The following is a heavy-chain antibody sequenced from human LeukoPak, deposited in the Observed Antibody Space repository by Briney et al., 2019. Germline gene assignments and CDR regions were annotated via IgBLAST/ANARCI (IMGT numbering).Heavy chain of an antibody. V-gene: IGHV4-30-4*01. CDR3: ARQGGWTAYYFDY. Sequence: SGTLSLTCTVSGGSISSGDYYWSWIRQPPGKGLEWIGYIYYSGSTYYNPSLKSRVTISVDTSKNQFSLKLSSVTAADTAVYYCARQGGWTAYYFDYWGQGTLVTVSS. D-gene: IGHD6-19*01. CDR1: GGSISSGDYY. J-gene: IGHJ4*02. CDR2: IYYSGST.